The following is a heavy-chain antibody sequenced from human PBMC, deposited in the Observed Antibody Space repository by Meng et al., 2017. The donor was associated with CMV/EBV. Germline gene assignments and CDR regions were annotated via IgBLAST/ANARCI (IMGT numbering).Heavy chain of an antibody. CDR1: GFTFSNYA. D-gene: IGHD2-2*01. CDR3: ACSSVSCPFPPTCRYGMDV. CDR2: ISGSGAST. Sequence: GESLKISCAASGFTFSNYAMSWVRQAPGVGLEWVSTISGSGASTYYPDSVKGRFTISRANSENTLYLQMNSLRAEDTAVYYCACSSVSCPFPPTCRYGMDVWGQGTTVTVS. V-gene: IGHV3-23*01. J-gene: IGHJ6*02.